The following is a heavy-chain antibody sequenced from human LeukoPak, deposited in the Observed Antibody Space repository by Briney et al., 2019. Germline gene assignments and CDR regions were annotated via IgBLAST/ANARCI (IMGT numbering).Heavy chain of an antibody. V-gene: IGHV3-7*05. CDR1: GFSFNIYW. J-gene: IGHJ4*02. CDR3: TRNVYWRFDS. D-gene: IGHD1-26*01. CDR2: INQDGDEK. Sequence: GGSLRLSCAASGFSFNIYWMSWVRQAPGKGLEWVANINQDGDEKYYVDSVKGRFTISRDNAKNSLYLHMNSLRAEDTAVYYCTRNVYWRFDSWGQGTLVSVSS.